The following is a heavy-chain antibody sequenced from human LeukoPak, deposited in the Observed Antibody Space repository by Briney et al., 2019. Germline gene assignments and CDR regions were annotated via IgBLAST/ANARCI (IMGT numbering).Heavy chain of an antibody. Sequence: ASVKVSCKASGYTFTTYYMHWVRQAPGQALEWMAKINPSDGSTNYAQKFQGRLTMTRDTSTSTVYMEPSSLRSEDTAVYYCTRVVVDSSGWYHFDYWGQGTLVTVSS. D-gene: IGHD6-19*01. V-gene: IGHV1-46*01. CDR1: GYTFTTYY. J-gene: IGHJ4*02. CDR3: TRVVVDSSGWYHFDY. CDR2: INPSDGST.